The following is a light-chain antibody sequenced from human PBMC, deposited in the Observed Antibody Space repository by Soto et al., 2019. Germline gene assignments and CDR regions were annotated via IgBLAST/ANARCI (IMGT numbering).Light chain of an antibody. Sequence: DIALTESAGTLSVSPGERATLSCRASQSVGSSHLAWYQQKPGQAPRLRIYGASSRATGIPDRFSGSWSGTDFTLTISRLEPEDFAVYYCQQYGSAPWTCGQGTKVDIK. CDR3: QQYGSAPWT. CDR2: GAS. CDR1: QSVGSSH. V-gene: IGKV3-20*01. J-gene: IGKJ1*01.